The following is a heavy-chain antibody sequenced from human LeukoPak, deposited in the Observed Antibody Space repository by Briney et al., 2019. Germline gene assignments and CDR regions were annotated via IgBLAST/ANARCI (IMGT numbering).Heavy chain of an antibody. CDR3: ARDLTWIQLWTTRYYFDY. Sequence: ASVKVSCKASGYTFTGYYMHWVRQAPGQGLEWMGWINPNSGGTNYAQKFQGRVTMTRDTSISTAYMELSRLRSDDTAVYYCARDLTWIQLWTTRYYFDYWGQGTLVTVSS. V-gene: IGHV1-2*02. CDR2: INPNSGGT. D-gene: IGHD5-18*01. CDR1: GYTFTGYY. J-gene: IGHJ4*02.